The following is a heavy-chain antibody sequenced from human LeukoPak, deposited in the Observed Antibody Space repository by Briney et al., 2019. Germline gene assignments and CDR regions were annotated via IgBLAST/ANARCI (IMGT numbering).Heavy chain of an antibody. V-gene: IGHV3-48*03. CDR3: ARSYYYGIYYFDY. Sequence: GGSLRLSCAASGFTFSSYEMNWVRQAPGKGLEWVSYISSSGSTIYYADSVKGRFTISRDNAKNSLYLQMNSLRAEDTAVYYCARSYYYGIYYFDYRGQGTLVTVSS. CDR2: ISSSGSTI. J-gene: IGHJ4*02. CDR1: GFTFSSYE. D-gene: IGHD3-10*01.